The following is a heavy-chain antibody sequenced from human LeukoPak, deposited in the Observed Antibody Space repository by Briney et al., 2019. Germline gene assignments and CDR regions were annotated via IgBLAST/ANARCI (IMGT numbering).Heavy chain of an antibody. D-gene: IGHD6-19*01. CDR1: GFTFSRYA. V-gene: IGHV3-23*01. Sequence: GGSLRLSGAASGFTFSRYAMSWVRQAPGKGLEWVSAISGSGDSTYYADSVKGRFTISRDNSKNTLYLQMSSLRAEDTAVYYCAKDHGYTSGWYRTYFDYWSQGILVTVSS. CDR2: ISGSGDST. J-gene: IGHJ4*02. CDR3: AKDHGYTSGWYRTYFDY.